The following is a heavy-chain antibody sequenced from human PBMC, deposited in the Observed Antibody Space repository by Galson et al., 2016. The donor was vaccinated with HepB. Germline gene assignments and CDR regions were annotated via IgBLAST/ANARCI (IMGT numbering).Heavy chain of an antibody. CDR2: IDPNSGGT. J-gene: IGHJ4*02. CDR3: ARPSARLPSSGWGIFEN. V-gene: IGHV1-2*02. Sequence: SVKVSCKASGYTFTGYYIHWVRQAPGQGPEWMGWIDPNSGGTNVAQRFQGRVTMTRDTSIGTAYMELSGLRFDDSAVFYCARPSARLPSSGWGIFENWGQGTLITVSS. CDR1: GYTFTGYY. D-gene: IGHD6-19*01.